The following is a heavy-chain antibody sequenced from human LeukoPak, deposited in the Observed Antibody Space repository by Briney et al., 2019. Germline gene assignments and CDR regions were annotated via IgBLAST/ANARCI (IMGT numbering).Heavy chain of an antibody. CDR2: IRYDGSNK. V-gene: IGHV3-30*02. Sequence: GGSLRLSCAASGFTFSSYGMHWVRQAPGKGLEWVAFIRYDGSNKYYADSVKGRFTISRDNSKNTLYLQMNSLRAEDTAVYYCAKKDPYYDSSGYRNTMPQFFDYWGQGTLVTVPS. J-gene: IGHJ4*02. D-gene: IGHD3-22*01. CDR3: AKKDPYYDSSGYRNTMPQFFDY. CDR1: GFTFSSYG.